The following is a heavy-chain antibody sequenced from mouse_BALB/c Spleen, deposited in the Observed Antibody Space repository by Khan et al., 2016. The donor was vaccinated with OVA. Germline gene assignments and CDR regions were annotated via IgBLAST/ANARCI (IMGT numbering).Heavy chain of an antibody. CDR1: GYSITTDYA. Sequence: EVQLQESGPGLVKPSPSLSLTCTVTGYSITTDYAWNWIRQFPGNKLECMGFISYNGNTKYNPSLKSRISITRDTSKNPFFLQLKSVTTEDTARYYCARVYGGDFDYWGQGTTLTVSS. CDR2: ISYNGNT. V-gene: IGHV3-2*02. D-gene: IGHD1-1*01. J-gene: IGHJ2*01. CDR3: ARVYGGDFDY.